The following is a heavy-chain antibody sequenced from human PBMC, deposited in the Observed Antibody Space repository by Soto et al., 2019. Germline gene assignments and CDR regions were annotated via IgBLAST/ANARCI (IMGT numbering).Heavy chain of an antibody. Sequence: VQLQESGPGLVKPSETLSLTCTVSGGTISSWYWSWIRQPPGKGLEWIGYIYYSGSTNCNPSLKSRVTISVDTSKNQFSLKLSSVTAADTAVYYCARRYGSAIDYWGQGTLVTVSS. CDR2: IYYSGST. CDR1: GGTISSWY. CDR3: ARRYGSAIDY. V-gene: IGHV4-59*08. J-gene: IGHJ4*02. D-gene: IGHD1-26*01.